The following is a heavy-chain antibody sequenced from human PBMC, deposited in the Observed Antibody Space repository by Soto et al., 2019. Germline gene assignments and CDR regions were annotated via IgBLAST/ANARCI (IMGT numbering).Heavy chain of an antibody. V-gene: IGHV4-59*01. CDR3: ARDKGYSYGYDY. CDR2: IYYSGST. CDR1: GRSISSYY. D-gene: IGHD5-18*01. J-gene: IGHJ4*02. Sequence: SETLSLTCTLAGRSISSYYWSWIRQPPGKGLEWIGYIYYSGSTNYNPSLKSRVTISVDTSKNQFSLKLSSVTASDTAVYYCARDKGYSYGYDYWGQGTLVTVS.